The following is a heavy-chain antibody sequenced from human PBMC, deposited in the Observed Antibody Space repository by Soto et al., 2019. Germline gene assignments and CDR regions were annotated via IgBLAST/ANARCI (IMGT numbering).Heavy chain of an antibody. Sequence: GGSLRLSCAASGFTFSSYWMSWVRQAPGKGLEWVANIKQDGSEKYYVDSVKGRFTISRDNAKNSLYLQMNSLRAEDTAVYYCARVVVVVAATLDYYYYMDVWGKGTTVTVSS. CDR3: ARVVVVVAATLDYYYYMDV. CDR1: GFTFSSYW. V-gene: IGHV3-7*04. CDR2: IKQDGSEK. J-gene: IGHJ6*03. D-gene: IGHD2-15*01.